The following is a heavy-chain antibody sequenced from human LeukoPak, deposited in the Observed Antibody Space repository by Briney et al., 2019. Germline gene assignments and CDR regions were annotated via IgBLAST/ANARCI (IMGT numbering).Heavy chain of an antibody. CDR3: AKYYYGSGSSPNFDY. J-gene: IGHJ4*02. V-gene: IGHV4-34*01. Sequence: SETLSLTCAVYGGSFSGYYWSWIRQPPGKGLEWIGEINHSGSTNYNPSLKSRVTISIDTSKNQFSLKLSSVTAADTAVYYCAKYYYGSGSSPNFDYWGQGTLVTVSS. CDR2: INHSGST. D-gene: IGHD3-10*01. CDR1: GGSFSGYY.